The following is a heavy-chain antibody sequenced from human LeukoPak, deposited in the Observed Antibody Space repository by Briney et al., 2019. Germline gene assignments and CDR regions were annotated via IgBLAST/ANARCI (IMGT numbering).Heavy chain of an antibody. J-gene: IGHJ5*02. Sequence: SGGSLRLSCAASGFTFSSYPMHWVRQAPGKGLEWVAVISYDGSNKYYADSVKGRFTISRDNAKNSLYLQMNSLRAEDTAVYYCARDRTYYDFWSGCYGPGNWFDPWGQGTLVTVSS. D-gene: IGHD3-3*01. CDR1: GFTFSSYP. V-gene: IGHV3-30-3*01. CDR2: ISYDGSNK. CDR3: ARDRTYYDFWSGCYGPGNWFDP.